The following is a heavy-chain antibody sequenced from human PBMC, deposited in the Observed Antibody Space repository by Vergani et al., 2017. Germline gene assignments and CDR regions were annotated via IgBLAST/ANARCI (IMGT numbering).Heavy chain of an antibody. J-gene: IGHJ4*02. CDR2: ISAYNGNT. V-gene: IGHV1-18*04. Sequence: QVQLVQSGAEVKKPGASVKVSCKASGYTFTGYYMHWVRQAPGQGLEWMGWISAYNGNTNYAQKLQGRVTMTTDTSTSTASMELRSLRSDDTAVYYCARDHDPVKWERHRDYFDYWGQGTLVTVSS. CDR3: ARDHDPVKWERHRDYFDY. D-gene: IGHD1-26*01. CDR1: GYTFTGYY.